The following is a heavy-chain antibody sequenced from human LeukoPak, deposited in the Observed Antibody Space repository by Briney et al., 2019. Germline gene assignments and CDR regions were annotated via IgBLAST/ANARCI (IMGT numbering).Heavy chain of an antibody. Sequence: GASVKVSCKASGGTFSSYAISWVRQAPGQGLEWMGRIIPIIGVPNYAQKFQGRVAITTNKSTNIVYMELSSLRSEDTAVYYCARPMMVDNYDFWSGYYPPYYYYGMDVWGQGTTVTVSS. CDR3: ARPMMVDNYDFWSGYYPPYYYYGMDV. V-gene: IGHV1-69*04. CDR2: IIPIIGVP. CDR1: GGTFSSYA. D-gene: IGHD3-3*01. J-gene: IGHJ6*02.